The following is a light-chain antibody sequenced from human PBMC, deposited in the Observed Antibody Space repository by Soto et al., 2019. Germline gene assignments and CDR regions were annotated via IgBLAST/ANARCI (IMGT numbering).Light chain of an antibody. CDR3: QQRNKWPPIFT. CDR2: DTS. Sequence: EIVLTQSPATLSLSPGERATLSCRASQSVDTYLAWYQQKPGQAPRLLIYDTSNRATGIPARFSGSGSATDFTLTISSLEPEDFAVYYCQQRNKWPPIFTFGPGTRVDIK. V-gene: IGKV3-11*01. J-gene: IGKJ3*01. CDR1: QSVDTY.